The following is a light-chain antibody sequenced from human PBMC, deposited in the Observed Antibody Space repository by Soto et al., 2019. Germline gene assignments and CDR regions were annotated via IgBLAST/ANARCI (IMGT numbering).Light chain of an antibody. J-gene: IGKJ5*01. V-gene: IGKV1-12*01. CDR2: AAS. Sequence: DIQMTQSPSSVSASIGDRVTITCRASQGFSSWLAWYQQKPGKAPKLLIYAASSLQSGVPSRFNDSASGTDFTLTISSLHPEDCATYYCQHATTFPITFGQGTRLDIK. CDR3: QHATTFPIT. CDR1: QGFSSW.